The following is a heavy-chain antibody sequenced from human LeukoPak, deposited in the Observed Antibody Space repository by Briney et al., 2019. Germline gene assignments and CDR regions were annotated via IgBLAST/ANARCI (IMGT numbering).Heavy chain of an antibody. J-gene: IGHJ4*02. V-gene: IGHV4-59*01. CDR2: IYYSGST. CDR3: LGSSSWDTSLDY. Sequence: SETLSLTCTVSGGSISSYYWSWIRQPPGKGLEWIGYIYYSGSTNYNPSLKSRVTISVDTSKNQFSLKLSSVTAADTAVYYCLGSSSWDTSLDYWGQGTLVTVSS. CDR1: GGSISSYY. D-gene: IGHD6-13*01.